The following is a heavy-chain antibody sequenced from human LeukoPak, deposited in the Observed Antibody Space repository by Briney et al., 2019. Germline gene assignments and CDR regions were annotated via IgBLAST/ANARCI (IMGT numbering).Heavy chain of an antibody. V-gene: IGHV3-23*01. Sequence: GGSLRLSCAASGFIFSSYAMSWVRQAPGKGPERVSTISGSGGSTYYADSVKGRFTFSRDNSKNTLYLQMNNLRAEDTAVYYCARDGSYSSSWYYDYWGQGTLVTVSS. CDR2: ISGSGGST. D-gene: IGHD6-13*01. CDR3: ARDGSYSSSWYYDY. CDR1: GFIFSSYA. J-gene: IGHJ4*02.